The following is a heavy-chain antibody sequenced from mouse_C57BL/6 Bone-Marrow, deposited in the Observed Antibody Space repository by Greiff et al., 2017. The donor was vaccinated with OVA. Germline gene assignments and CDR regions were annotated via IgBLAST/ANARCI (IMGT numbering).Heavy chain of an antibody. J-gene: IGHJ3*01. CDR2: IDPSDSYT. CDR3: AIRDYGPFAY. D-gene: IGHD2-4*01. CDR1: GYTFTSYW. V-gene: IGHV1-59*01. Sequence: QVQLQQPGAELVRPGTSVKLSCKASGYTFTSYWMHWVKQRPGQGLEWIGVIDPSDSYTNYNQKFKGKATLTVEPSSSTAYIQLSSLTSEDSAVYYCAIRDYGPFAYWGQGTLVTVSA.